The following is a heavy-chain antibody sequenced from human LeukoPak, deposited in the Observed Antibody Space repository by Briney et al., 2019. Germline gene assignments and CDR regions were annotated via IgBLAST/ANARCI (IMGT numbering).Heavy chain of an antibody. CDR2: IFYSGST. V-gene: IGHV4-59*01. CDR3: ATRSPTGSPYYYYGMDV. J-gene: IGHJ6*02. CDR1: GGSISTYY. Sequence: SETLSLTCTVSGGSISTYYWSWIRQPPGKGLEWIGYIFYSGSTNYNPSLKSRVTISVDTSKNQFSLKLSSVTAADTAVYYCATRSPTGSPYYYYGMDVWGQGTTVTVSS. D-gene: IGHD2-15*01.